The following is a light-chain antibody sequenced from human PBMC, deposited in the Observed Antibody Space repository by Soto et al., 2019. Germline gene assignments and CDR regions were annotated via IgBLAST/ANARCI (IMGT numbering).Light chain of an antibody. CDR1: SSSIGTNS. J-gene: IGLJ1*01. CDR2: SNN. Sequence: QSVLTQPPSASGTPGQRGTISCSGSSSSIGTNSVNWYQQLPGTAPKLLIYSNNQRPSGVPDRFSGSKSGTSASLAISGLQSEDEADYYCAAWDDSLNGYVFGSGTKLTVL. V-gene: IGLV1-44*01. CDR3: AAWDDSLNGYV.